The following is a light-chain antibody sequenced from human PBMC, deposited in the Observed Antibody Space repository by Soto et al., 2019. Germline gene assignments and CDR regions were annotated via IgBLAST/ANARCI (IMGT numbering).Light chain of an antibody. J-gene: IGLJ1*01. Sequence: QSVLTQPASVSGSPGQSITISCTGTSSDVGSYNLVSWYQQHPGKAQKLMIYEVSKRPSGVSNRFSGSKSGNTASLTISGFQAEDEADYYCCSYAGSSTFYVFGTGTKVTVL. CDR3: CSYAGSSTFYV. V-gene: IGLV2-23*02. CDR2: EVS. CDR1: SSDVGSYNL.